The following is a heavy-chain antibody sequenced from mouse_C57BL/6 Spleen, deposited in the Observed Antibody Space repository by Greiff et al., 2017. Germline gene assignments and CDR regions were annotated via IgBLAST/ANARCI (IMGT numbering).Heavy chain of an antibody. CDR1: GYTFTSYW. J-gene: IGHJ4*01. CDR2: IDPSDSYT. D-gene: IGHD2-1*01. CDR3: VYGNYVADAMDY. Sequence: VQLQQPGAELVRPGTSVKLSCKASGYTFTSYWMHWVKQRPGQGLEWIGVIDPSDSYTNYNQKFKGKATLTVDTSSSAAYMQLSSLTSEDSAVYYCVYGNYVADAMDYWGQGTSVTVSS. V-gene: IGHV1-59*01.